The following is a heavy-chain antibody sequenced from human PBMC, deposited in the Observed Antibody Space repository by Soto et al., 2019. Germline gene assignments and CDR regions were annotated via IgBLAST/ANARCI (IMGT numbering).Heavy chain of an antibody. CDR2: IKSKTDGGTT. CDR3: TTAILLPRFDP. J-gene: IGHJ5*02. D-gene: IGHD3-22*01. Sequence: EVQLVESGGGLVKPGGSLRLSCAASGFTFSNAWMSWVRQAPGKGLEWVGRIKSKTDGGTTDYAAPVKGRFSISRDDSKNTVYLQMNSLKTEDTAVYYCTTAILLPRFDPWGQGTLVTVSS. V-gene: IGHV3-15*01. CDR1: GFTFSNAW.